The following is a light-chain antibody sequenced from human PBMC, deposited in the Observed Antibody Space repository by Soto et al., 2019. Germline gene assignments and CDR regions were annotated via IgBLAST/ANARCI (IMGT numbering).Light chain of an antibody. Sequence: NFMLTQPHSVSESPGKTVTISCTRSSGSIGSNSVQWYRQRPGCAPTIVIYEDDQRPSGVPNRFAGSIDRSSNSASLTISGLQTEDEADYYCQSYDTNTVVFGGGTKLTVL. CDR1: SGSIGSNS. CDR3: QSYDTNTVV. V-gene: IGLV6-57*04. CDR2: EDD. J-gene: IGLJ2*01.